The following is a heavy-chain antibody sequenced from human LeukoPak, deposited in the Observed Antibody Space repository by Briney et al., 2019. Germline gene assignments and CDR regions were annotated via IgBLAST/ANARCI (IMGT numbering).Heavy chain of an antibody. D-gene: IGHD5-18*01. CDR2: ISGSGGST. CDR3: AKVPSGYSYGPFDY. CDR1: GFIFSGSA. J-gene: IGHJ4*02. V-gene: IGHV3-23*01. Sequence: GGSLKLSCVASGFIFSGSAIHWVRQAPGKGLEWVSAISGSGGSTYYADSVKGRFTISRDNSKNTLYLQMNSLRAEDTAVYYCAKVPSGYSYGPFDYWGQGTLVTVSS.